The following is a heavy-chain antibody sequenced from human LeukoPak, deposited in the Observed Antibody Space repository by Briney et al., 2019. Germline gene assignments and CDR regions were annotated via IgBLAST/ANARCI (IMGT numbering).Heavy chain of an antibody. J-gene: IGHJ6*03. CDR1: GYTFTGYY. CDR2: INPNSGGT. V-gene: IGHV1-2*02. Sequence: GASVKVSCKASGYTFTGYYMHWVRQAPGQGLEWMGWINPNSGGTNYAQKFQGRVTMTRDTSISTAYMELSRLRSNDTAVYYCARDEYSSSGYYYMDVWGKGTTVTVSS. CDR3: ARDEYSSSGYYYMDV. D-gene: IGHD6-6*01.